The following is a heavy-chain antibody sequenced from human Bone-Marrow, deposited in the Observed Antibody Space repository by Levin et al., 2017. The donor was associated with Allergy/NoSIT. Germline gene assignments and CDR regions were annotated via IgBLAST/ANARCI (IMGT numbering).Heavy chain of an antibody. D-gene: IGHD6-19*01. J-gene: IGHJ5*02. CDR1: GGSISSSSYY. CDR3: ARHPPDSSGWYMRWFDP. V-gene: IGHV4-39*01. Sequence: SQTLSLTCTVSGGSISSSSYYWGWIRQPPGKGLEWIGSIYYSGSTYYNPSLKSRVTISVDTSKNQFSLKLSSVTAADTAVYYCARHPPDSSGWYMRWFDPWGQGTLVTVSS. CDR2: IYYSGST.